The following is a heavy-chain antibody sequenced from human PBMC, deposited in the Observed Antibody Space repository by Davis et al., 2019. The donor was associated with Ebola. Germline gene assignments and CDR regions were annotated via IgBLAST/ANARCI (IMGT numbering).Heavy chain of an antibody. CDR2: ISSSGNYI. D-gene: IGHD5-12*01. J-gene: IGHJ4*02. CDR1: GFTVSSNY. V-gene: IGHV3-21*01. Sequence: GESLKISCAASGFTVSSNYMSWVRRAPGKRLELVSSISSSGNYIYYADSVQGRFTISRDNAKNSLYLQMNSLRAEDSAVYYCASSESFYDYHAYFESWGQGALVTVSS. CDR3: ASSESFYDYHAYFES.